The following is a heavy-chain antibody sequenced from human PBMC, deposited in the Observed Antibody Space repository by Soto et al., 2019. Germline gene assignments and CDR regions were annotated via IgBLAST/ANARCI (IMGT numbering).Heavy chain of an antibody. J-gene: IGHJ6*02. CDR1: GGTFSSYT. CDR3: ARDRVSSSGYYYYGMDV. D-gene: IGHD6-25*01. CDR2: IIPILGIA. Sequence: QVQLVQSGAEVKKPGSSVKVSCKASGGTFSSYTISWVRQAPGQGLEWMGRIIPILGIANYAQKFQGRVTITADKSTSTAYMERSSLRSEDTAVYYCARDRVSSSGYYYYGMDVWGQGTTVTVSS. V-gene: IGHV1-69*08.